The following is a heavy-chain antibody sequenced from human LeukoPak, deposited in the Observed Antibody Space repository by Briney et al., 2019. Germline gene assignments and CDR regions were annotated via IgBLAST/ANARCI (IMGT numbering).Heavy chain of an antibody. J-gene: IGHJ4*02. V-gene: IGHV3-53*01. CDR3: ARLSGWFDY. CDR2: IYSGATT. Sequence: GGSLRLSCAASGFTVSTNYMSWLRQAPGKGLEWVSLIYSGATTYYAESVKGRFTISRDNSKNTLYLQMNSLRAEDTAVYYCARLSGWFDYWGQRTLVTVSS. D-gene: IGHD6-19*01. CDR1: GFTVSTNY.